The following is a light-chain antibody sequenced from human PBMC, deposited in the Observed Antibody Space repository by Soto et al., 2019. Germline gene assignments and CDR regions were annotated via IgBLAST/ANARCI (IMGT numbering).Light chain of an antibody. J-gene: IGLJ1*01. CDR3: GTWDSSLSAGNYV. CDR1: TSNIGNNY. Sequence: QSVLTQPLSVSAAPGQKVTISCSGSTSNIGNNYVSWYQQLPGTAPKLLIYKNNKRPSGIPDRFSGSKSGASATLGITGLQTGDEADYYCGTWDSSLSAGNYVFGTGTKVTVL. V-gene: IGLV1-51*02. CDR2: KNN.